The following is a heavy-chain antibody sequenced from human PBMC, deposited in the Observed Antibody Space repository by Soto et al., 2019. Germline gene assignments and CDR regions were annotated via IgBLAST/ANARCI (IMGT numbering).Heavy chain of an antibody. CDR2: IYHSGST. V-gene: IGHV4-30-2*01. CDR3: ARGSSDFWSGYYFDY. Sequence: SETLSLTCAVSGGSISIGGYSWSWILQPPGKGLEWIGYIYHSGSTYYNPSLKSRVTISVDRSKNQFSLKLSSVTAADTAVYYCARGSSDFWSGYYFDYWGQGTLVTVSS. J-gene: IGHJ4*02. CDR1: GGSISIGGYS. D-gene: IGHD3-3*01.